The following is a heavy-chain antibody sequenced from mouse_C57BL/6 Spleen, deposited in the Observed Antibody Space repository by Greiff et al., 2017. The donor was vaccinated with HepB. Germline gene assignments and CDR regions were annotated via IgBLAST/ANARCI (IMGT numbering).Heavy chain of an antibody. CDR2: ISSGSSTI. CDR1: GFTFSDYG. D-gene: IGHD2-4*01. V-gene: IGHV5-17*01. J-gene: IGHJ4*01. Sequence: DVHLVESGGGLVKPGGSLKLSCAASGFTFSDYGMHWVRQAPEKGLEWVAYISSGSSTIYYADTVKGRFTISRDNAKNTLFLQMTSLRSEDTAMYYCAKPIYYDYDEPYAMDYWGQGTSVTVSS. CDR3: AKPIYYDYDEPYAMDY.